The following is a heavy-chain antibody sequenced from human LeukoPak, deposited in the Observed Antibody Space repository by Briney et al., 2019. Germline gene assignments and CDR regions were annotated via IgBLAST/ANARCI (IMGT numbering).Heavy chain of an antibody. CDR1: GFIFSSYA. CDR3: AKDGYCINDLCHGDLDY. J-gene: IGHJ4*02. D-gene: IGHD2-8*01. CDR2: ISGSGGST. V-gene: IGHV3-23*01. Sequence: GGSLRLSGAASGFIFSSYAMSWVRQAPGKGLEWVSTISGSGGSTYYADSGKGRFTISRDNTKNTVYLQLNSLGAEDTAVYYCAKDGYCINDLCHGDLDYFGQGTLVTVSS.